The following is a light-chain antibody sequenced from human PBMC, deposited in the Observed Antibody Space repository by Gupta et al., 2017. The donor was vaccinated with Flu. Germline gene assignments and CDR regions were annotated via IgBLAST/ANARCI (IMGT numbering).Light chain of an antibody. Sequence: VMTQSLATLSVSPGERATLSCRASQSVSSNLAWYQQRPGQAPRLLINGASTRATGIPARFSGSGSGTEFTLTIASRQSEDFAVYYCQQKNNWPLTFGRGTKVEI. J-gene: IGKJ4*01. V-gene: IGKV3-15*01. CDR2: GAS. CDR1: QSVSSN. CDR3: QQKNNWPLT.